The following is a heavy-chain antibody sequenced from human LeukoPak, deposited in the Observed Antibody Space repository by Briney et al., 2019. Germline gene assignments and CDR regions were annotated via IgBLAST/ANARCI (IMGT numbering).Heavy chain of an antibody. J-gene: IGHJ3*02. CDR3: ARVGPGSYGIDAFDI. Sequence: GESLKISCKGSGYSFTSYWVGWVRRMPGKGLEWMGIIYPGDSDTRYSPSFQGQVTISADKSISTAYLQWSSLKASDTAMYYCARVGPGSYGIDAFDIWGQGTMVTVSS. D-gene: IGHD5-18*01. CDR2: IYPGDSDT. V-gene: IGHV5-51*01. CDR1: GYSFTSYW.